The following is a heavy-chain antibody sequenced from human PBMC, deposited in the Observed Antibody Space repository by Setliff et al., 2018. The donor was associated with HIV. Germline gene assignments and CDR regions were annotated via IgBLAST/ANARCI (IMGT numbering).Heavy chain of an antibody. J-gene: IGHJ6*03. CDR2: INSDATST. CDR1: GFTLSGHW. CDR3: AVFGVVSYYYMDV. V-gene: IGHV3-74*01. Sequence: GGSLRLSCTASGFTLSGHWMHWVRQVPGKGLEWVSRINSDATSTSYADSVKGRFTISRDNAKNSLYLQMNSLRAEDTAVYYCAVFGVVSYYYMDVWGKGTTVTVSS. D-gene: IGHD3-3*01.